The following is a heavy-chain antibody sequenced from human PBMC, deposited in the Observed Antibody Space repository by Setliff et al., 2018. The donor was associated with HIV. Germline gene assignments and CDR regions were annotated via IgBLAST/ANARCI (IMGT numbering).Heavy chain of an antibody. J-gene: IGHJ4*02. D-gene: IGHD2-15*01. Sequence: GASVKVSCKTSGHTFNSFYLHWVRQAPGQGLEWMAMINPSGGNTDHYAQRFQGRLSMTRDTSTGTVYLELSSLTSEDSAVYYCARSPYCTGGSCNSWRSIDSWGQGALVTVSS. CDR1: GHTFNSFY. CDR3: ARSPYCTGGSCNSWRSIDS. V-gene: IGHV1-46*02. CDR2: INPSGGNTD.